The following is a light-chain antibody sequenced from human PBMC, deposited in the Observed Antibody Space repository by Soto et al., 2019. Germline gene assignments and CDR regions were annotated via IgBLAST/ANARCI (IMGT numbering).Light chain of an antibody. CDR2: EAS. V-gene: IGLV2-23*01. Sequence: QSALTQPGSVSGSPGQSITISCTGTSSDVGSYNLVSWYQQHPDKAPKVMIYEASKRPSGVSDRFSASKSANTASLTISGLQAEDEADYYCCSYTGSSYVFGTGTKVTVL. J-gene: IGLJ1*01. CDR3: CSYTGSSYV. CDR1: SSDVGSYNL.